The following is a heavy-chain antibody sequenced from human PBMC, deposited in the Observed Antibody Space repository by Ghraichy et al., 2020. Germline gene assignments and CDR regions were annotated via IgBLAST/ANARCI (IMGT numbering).Heavy chain of an antibody. Sequence: GGSLRLSCAASGFTFDNYTMHWVRQAPGKGLEWVSLISWDGNSTYYADSVKGRFTISRDNSKNSLYLQMNSLRTEDTALYYCAKDKVAYCGGDCYSTNKVYYFDYWGQGTLVTVSS. D-gene: IGHD2-21*01. CDR3: AKDKVAYCGGDCYSTNKVYYFDY. J-gene: IGHJ4*02. CDR1: GFTFDNYT. CDR2: ISWDGNST. V-gene: IGHV3-43*01.